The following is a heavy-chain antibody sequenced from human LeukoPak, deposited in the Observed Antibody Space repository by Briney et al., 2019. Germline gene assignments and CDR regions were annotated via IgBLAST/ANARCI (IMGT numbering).Heavy chain of an antibody. CDR1: GYTFTGYY. D-gene: IGHD3-22*01. CDR2: INPNSGGT. V-gene: IGHV1-2*06. Sequence: ASVKVSCKASGYTFTGYYMHWVRQAPGQGLEWMGRINPNSGGTNYAQKFQGRVTMTRDTSISTAYMGLSRLRSDDTAVYYCAREGGSSGYYSDYWGQGTLVTVSS. CDR3: AREGGSSGYYSDY. J-gene: IGHJ4*02.